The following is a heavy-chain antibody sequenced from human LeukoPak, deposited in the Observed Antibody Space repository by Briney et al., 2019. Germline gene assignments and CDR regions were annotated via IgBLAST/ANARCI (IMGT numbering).Heavy chain of an antibody. Sequence: SVTVSCKASGGTFSSYAISWVRQAPGQGLEWMGRIIPILGIANYAQKFQGRVTITADKSTSTAYMELSSLRSEDTAVYYCARDLGEPRDNFAPLNWFDPWGQGTLVTVSS. CDR3: ARDLGEPRDNFAPLNWFDP. V-gene: IGHV1-69*04. CDR2: IIPILGIA. J-gene: IGHJ5*02. CDR1: GGTFSSYA. D-gene: IGHD3-16*01.